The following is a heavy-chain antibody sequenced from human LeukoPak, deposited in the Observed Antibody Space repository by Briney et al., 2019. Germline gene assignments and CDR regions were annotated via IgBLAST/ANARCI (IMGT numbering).Heavy chain of an antibody. CDR3: ARDQYYYGSGSYYNAVDY. Sequence: ASVKVSCKASGYTFTGYYMHWVRQAPGQGLEWMGIINPTGGSATYAQKFQGRVTMTRDTSTGTVYMELSSLRSEDTAVYYCARDQYYYGSGSYYNAVDYWGQGTLVTVSS. J-gene: IGHJ4*02. V-gene: IGHV1-46*01. CDR1: GYTFTGYY. CDR2: INPTGGSA. D-gene: IGHD3-10*01.